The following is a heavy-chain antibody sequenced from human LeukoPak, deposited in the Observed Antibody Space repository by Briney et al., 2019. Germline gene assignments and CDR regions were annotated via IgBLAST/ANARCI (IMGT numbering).Heavy chain of an antibody. CDR1: GFTFYDYA. CDR3: AKVPEMATQWGNFDY. D-gene: IGHD5-24*01. CDR2: ISGDGGTT. J-gene: IGHJ4*02. Sequence: GGSLRLSCAASGFTFYDYAMHCVRQAPGRGLEWVSLISGDGGTTYYAHSVKGRFTISRDNRKNSLYLQMNSLRTEDTALYYCAKVPEMATQWGNFDYWGQGTLVTVSS. V-gene: IGHV3-43*02.